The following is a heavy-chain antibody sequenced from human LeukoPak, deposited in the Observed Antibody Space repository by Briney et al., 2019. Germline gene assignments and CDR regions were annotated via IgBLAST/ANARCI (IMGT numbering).Heavy chain of an antibody. Sequence: PSETLSLTCTVSGGSISSSSYYWGWIRQPPGKGLEWIGSIYYSGSTYYNPSLKSRVTMSVDTSKNQFSLKLSSVTAADTAVYYCARDIDSGFDYWGQGTLVTVSS. J-gene: IGHJ4*02. CDR1: GGSISSSSYY. CDR2: IYYSGST. D-gene: IGHD6-19*01. CDR3: ARDIDSGFDY. V-gene: IGHV4-39*07.